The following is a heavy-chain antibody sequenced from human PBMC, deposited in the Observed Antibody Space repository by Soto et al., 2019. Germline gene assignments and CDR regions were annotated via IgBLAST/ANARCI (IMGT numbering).Heavy chain of an antibody. Sequence: GESLKISCKVSGYSFTNYWIGWVRQMPGKGLEWMAIIYPGDSEIRYSPSFQGQVTIPADKSISTAYLQWSSLKASDTAIYYCARSKRYSGRYIDYWGLGTLVTVSS. CDR1: GYSFTNYW. CDR3: ARSKRYSGRYIDY. J-gene: IGHJ4*02. V-gene: IGHV5-51*01. CDR2: IYPGDSEI. D-gene: IGHD1-26*01.